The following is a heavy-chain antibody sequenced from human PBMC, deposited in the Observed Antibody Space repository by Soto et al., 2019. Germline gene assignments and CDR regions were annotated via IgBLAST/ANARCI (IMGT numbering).Heavy chain of an antibody. D-gene: IGHD3-3*01. CDR3: ARAPRELLAEGPLFLYDYYGLDV. V-gene: IGHV4-34*12. Sequence: QVHLQQWGAGLLKPSGTLSLTCAVSGGSFSDAFWSWVRQSPGRGLEWIGEVFHTGNTNYNPSLNSRVTLSVDTAKNQSSLRLTSVTAADSAVYYCARAPRELLAEGPLFLYDYYGLDVWGQGTTVTVSS. CDR2: VFHTGNT. CDR1: GGSFSDAF. J-gene: IGHJ6*02.